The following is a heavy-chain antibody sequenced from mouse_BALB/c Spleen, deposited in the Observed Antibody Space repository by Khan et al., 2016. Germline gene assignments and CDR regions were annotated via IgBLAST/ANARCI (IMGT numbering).Heavy chain of an antibody. V-gene: IGHV5-12*02. CDR1: GFTFSDYY. CDR2: ISYGGGST. CDR3: TRHGNYAMDY. J-gene: IGHJ4*01. D-gene: IGHD1-1*02. Sequence: EVELVESGGVLVQPGGSLKLSCATSGFTFSDYYMYWVRQTPEKRLEWVAYISYGGGSTFYPDTVKGRFTISRDNATNTLYLQMSRLKSEDTATYYCTRHGNYAMDYWGQGTSVTVSS.